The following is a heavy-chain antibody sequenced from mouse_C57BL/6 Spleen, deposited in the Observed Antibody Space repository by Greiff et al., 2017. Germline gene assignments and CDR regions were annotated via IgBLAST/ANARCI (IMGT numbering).Heavy chain of an antibody. D-gene: IGHD2-4*01. J-gene: IGHJ2*01. Sequence: VQLQQSVAELVRPGASVKLSCTASGFNIKNTYMHWVKQRPEQGLEWIGRIDPANGNTKYAPKFQGKATITADTSSNTAYLPLSSLTSEDTAIYYGARIRYDYDEGDYLDYWGQGTTLTVSS. CDR3: ARIRYDYDEGDYLDY. CDR1: GFNIKNTY. CDR2: IDPANGNT. V-gene: IGHV14-3*01.